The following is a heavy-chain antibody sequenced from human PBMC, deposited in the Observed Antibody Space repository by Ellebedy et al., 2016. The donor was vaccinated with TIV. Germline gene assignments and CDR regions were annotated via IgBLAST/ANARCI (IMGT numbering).Heavy chain of an antibody. V-gene: IGHV1-2*02. CDR3: AKGSRLLWFGDRPGFEY. J-gene: IGHJ4*02. CDR1: GYTFTGYY. D-gene: IGHD3-10*01. CDR2: INPNSGDT. Sequence: AASVKVSCKASGYTFTGYYMHWVRQAPGQGLEWMGWINPNSGDTNYAQKFQGRVTMTRDTSISTAYMELSRLRSDDTAVYYCAKGSRLLWFGDRPGFEYWGQGTLVTVSS.